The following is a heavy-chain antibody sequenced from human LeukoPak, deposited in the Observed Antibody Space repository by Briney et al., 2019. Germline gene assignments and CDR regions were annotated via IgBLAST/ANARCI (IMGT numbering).Heavy chain of an antibody. CDR2: IKGKHDGETT. CDR3: CADTVDPLAQIDK. CDR1: GGSFSGYY. V-gene: IGHV3-15*01. D-gene: IGHD4-11*01. J-gene: IGHJ4*02. Sequence: ETLSLTCAVYGGSFSGYYWSWVRQAPGKGLEWVGRIKGKHDGETTEYAAPVKGRFTISRDDSESMVYLQMMSLKTEDTAVYYCCADTVDPLAQIDKWGRGALVTVSS.